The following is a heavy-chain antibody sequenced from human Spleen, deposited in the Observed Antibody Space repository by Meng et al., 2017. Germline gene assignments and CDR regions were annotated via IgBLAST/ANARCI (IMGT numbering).Heavy chain of an antibody. Sequence: EVQRDESGGGFVKPGGSLRLPGAASGFTFSNALMTWVRQAPGKGLEWIGRMKSNVDGGTVDYAAAVKGRFFISRDDSENTFYLQMNSLKTEDTAVYYCSGHVDYWGHGTLVTVSS. CDR1: GFTFSNAL. CDR3: SGHVDY. CDR2: MKSNVDGGTV. V-gene: IGHV3-15*01. J-gene: IGHJ4*01.